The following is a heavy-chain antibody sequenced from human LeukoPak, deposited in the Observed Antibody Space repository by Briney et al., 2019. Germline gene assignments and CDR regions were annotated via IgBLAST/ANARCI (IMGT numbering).Heavy chain of an antibody. V-gene: IGHV4-59*01. CDR2: ISYIGST. J-gene: IGHJ3*02. D-gene: IGHD4-17*01. Sequence: SETLSLTCAVSDDSFSSYYWTWIRQPPGKGLEWIGYISYIGSTNYNPSLKSRVTISIDTSRNQFSLRLSSVTAADTAVYYCARDLVTVTKGFDTWGQGTMVSVSS. CDR1: DDSFSSYY. CDR3: ARDLVTVTKGFDT.